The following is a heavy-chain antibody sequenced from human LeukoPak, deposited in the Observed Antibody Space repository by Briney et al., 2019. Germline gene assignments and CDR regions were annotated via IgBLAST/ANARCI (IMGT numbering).Heavy chain of an antibody. CDR2: ISSSSYI. J-gene: IGHJ3*02. D-gene: IGHD5-12*01. CDR3: AREWPDDAFDI. CDR1: GFTFSTYS. V-gene: IGHV3-21*01. Sequence: PGGSLRLTCAASGFTFSTYSMNWVRQAPGKGLERVSSISSSSYIYYADSVKGRFTISRDNAKNSLYLQMNSLRAEDTAVYYCAREWPDDAFDIWGQGTMVTVSS.